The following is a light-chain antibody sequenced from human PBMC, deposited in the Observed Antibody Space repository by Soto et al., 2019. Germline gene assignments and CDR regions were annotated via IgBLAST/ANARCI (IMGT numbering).Light chain of an antibody. CDR3: RQDYKCPLT. Sequence: AIQLTQSPSSLSASVGDRVTITCRASQGIRNDLGWYQQKPGKAPKLLIYSASSLQGGVPSRISGSGSGTDFTLTISSLQPEDFETYYCRQDYKCPLTFSQGTNVDIK. J-gene: IGKJ1*01. CDR2: SAS. CDR1: QGIRND. V-gene: IGKV1-6*01.